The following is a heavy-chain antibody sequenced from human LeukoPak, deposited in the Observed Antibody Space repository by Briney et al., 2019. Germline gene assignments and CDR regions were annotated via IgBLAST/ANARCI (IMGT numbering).Heavy chain of an antibody. Sequence: PGGSLRLSCAASGFTFSSYAMHWVRQAPGKGLEWVAVISYDGSNKYYADSVKGRFTISRDNSKNTLYLQMNSLRAEDTAVYYCARDSSGWYLVNDAFDIWGQGTMVTVSS. CDR1: GFTFSSYA. CDR2: ISYDGSNK. CDR3: ARDSSGWYLVNDAFDI. D-gene: IGHD6-19*01. J-gene: IGHJ3*02. V-gene: IGHV3-30*04.